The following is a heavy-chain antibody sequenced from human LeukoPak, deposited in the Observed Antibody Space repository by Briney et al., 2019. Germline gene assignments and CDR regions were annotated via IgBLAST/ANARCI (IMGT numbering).Heavy chain of an antibody. D-gene: IGHD5-18*01. CDR3: ATGQVDTLYYYYYMDV. J-gene: IGHJ6*03. V-gene: IGHV1-8*01. Sequence: ASVKVSCKASGYTFTSYDINWVRQATGHGLEWMGWMNPNSGNIFYAQKFQGRLTMTRNTSISTAYMELSSLRSEDTAVYYCATGQVDTLYYYYYMDVWGKGTTVTVSS. CDR2: MNPNSGNI. CDR1: GYTFTSYD.